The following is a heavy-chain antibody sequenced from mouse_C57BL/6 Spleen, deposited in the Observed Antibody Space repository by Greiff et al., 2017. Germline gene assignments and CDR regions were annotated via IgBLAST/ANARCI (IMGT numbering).Heavy chain of an antibody. J-gene: IGHJ2*01. Sequence: EVKLMESGGGLVQPGGSMKLSCVASGFTFSNYWMNWVRQSPEKGLEWVAQIRLKSDNYATNYAESVKGRFTISRDDSKNIVYLQMNNLRAEDTGIYYCTGLGRYFDYWGQGTTLTVSS. CDR2: IRLKSDNYAT. V-gene: IGHV6-3*01. CDR3: TGLGRYFDY. D-gene: IGHD4-1*01. CDR1: GFTFSNYW.